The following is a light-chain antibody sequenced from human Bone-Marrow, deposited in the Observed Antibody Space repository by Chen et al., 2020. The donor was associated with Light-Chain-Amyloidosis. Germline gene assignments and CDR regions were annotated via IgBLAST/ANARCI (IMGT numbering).Light chain of an antibody. CDR3: QVWDRSSDRPV. V-gene: IGLV3-21*02. CDR2: DDS. J-gene: IGLJ3*02. CDR1: NIGSTS. Sequence: YLLTQPSSVSLAPGQTAPIACGGNNIGSTSVHWYQQTPGQAPLLVVYDDSDRTSGIPERLSGSNSGNTATLTISRVEAGDEADYYCQVWDRSSDRPVFGGGTKLTVL.